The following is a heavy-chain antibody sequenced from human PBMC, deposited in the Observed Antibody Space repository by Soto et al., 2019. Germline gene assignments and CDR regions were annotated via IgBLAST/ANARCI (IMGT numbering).Heavy chain of an antibody. D-gene: IGHD4-4*01. CDR1: GDSIITNDHY. CDR2: LYYTGTT. Sequence: PSETLSLTCSVSGDSIITNDHYWSWIRQPPGKGLEWIGYLYYTGTTYYSPSFKSRASLSVDTSKNQLSLSLTSVTAADTAVYYCARGVDYSYVDYWGQGTLVTVSS. V-gene: IGHV4-30-4*01. CDR3: ARGVDYSYVDY. J-gene: IGHJ4*02.